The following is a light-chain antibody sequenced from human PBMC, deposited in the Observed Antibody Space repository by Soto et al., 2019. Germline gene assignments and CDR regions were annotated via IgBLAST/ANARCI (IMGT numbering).Light chain of an antibody. V-gene: IGKV1-6*01. J-gene: IGKJ1*01. Sequence: AIQMTQSPSSLSASVGDRVTITCRASQGIRNDLGWYQQKPGKAPKLLIYDASNLKSGVPSRFSGSGSGTEFILTISSLQPDDFATYYCQQYYTYPWTFGQGNKVDIK. CDR1: QGIRND. CDR3: QQYYTYPWT. CDR2: DAS.